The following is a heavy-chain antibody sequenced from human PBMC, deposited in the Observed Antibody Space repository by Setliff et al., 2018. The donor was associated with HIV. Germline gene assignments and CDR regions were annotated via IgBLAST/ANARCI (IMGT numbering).Heavy chain of an antibody. CDR3: ARLGDFSYNSHYLYAFDF. Sequence: SETLSLTCVVSNYSITSNYYWAWIRQPPGQGLEWIGSINHDGKTYYSPSLNSRIAISVDTSKNQFSLHFQSVTAADTASYFCARLGDFSYNSHYLYAFDFWGHGTLVTVSS. D-gene: IGHD3-3*01. J-gene: IGHJ4*03. V-gene: IGHV4-38-2*01. CDR1: NYSITSNYY. CDR2: INHDGKT.